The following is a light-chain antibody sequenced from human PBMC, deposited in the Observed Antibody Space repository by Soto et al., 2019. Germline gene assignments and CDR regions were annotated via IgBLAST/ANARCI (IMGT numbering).Light chain of an antibody. V-gene: IGKV3-20*01. CDR1: QSVSRY. Sequence: EIVMTQSPATLSVSPGERATLSCRASQSVSRYLAWYQQKPAQAPRLLIYAASRRAPGIPERFSGSGSGTDFTLTISRLEPEDFAVYYCQQYLTSPKTFGQGTKVDIK. CDR3: QQYLTSPKT. CDR2: AAS. J-gene: IGKJ1*01.